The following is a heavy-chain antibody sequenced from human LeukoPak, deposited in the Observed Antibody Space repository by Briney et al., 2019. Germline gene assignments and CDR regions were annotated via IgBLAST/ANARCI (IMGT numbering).Heavy chain of an antibody. CDR2: IYTSGST. D-gene: IGHD3-16*01. J-gene: IGHJ6*03. CDR3: ARDREYLGIDYYYYYYMDV. CDR1: GGSISRGSYY. V-gene: IGHV4-61*02. Sequence: SETLSLTCTVSGGSISRGSYYWSWIRQPAGKGLEWIGRIYTSGSTNYNPSLKSRVTISVDTSKNQFSLKLSSVTAADTAVYYCARDREYLGIDYYYYYYMDVWGKGTTVTISS.